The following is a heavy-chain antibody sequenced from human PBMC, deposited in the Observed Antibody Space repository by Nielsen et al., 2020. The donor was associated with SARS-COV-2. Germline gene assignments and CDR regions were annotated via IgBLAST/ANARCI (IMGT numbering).Heavy chain of an antibody. CDR1: GFTFNIYA. CDR2: TSASGAST. V-gene: IGHV3-23*01. Sequence: GESLKISCAASGFTFNIYAMAWVRRAPGRGLEWVSGTSASGASTYYADSVKGRFSISRDNSRNTLYLQMNSLRAEDTAVYYCAGGADFWSGTQKYYMDVWGKGTTVTVSS. D-gene: IGHD3-3*01. J-gene: IGHJ6*03. CDR3: AGGADFWSGTQKYYMDV.